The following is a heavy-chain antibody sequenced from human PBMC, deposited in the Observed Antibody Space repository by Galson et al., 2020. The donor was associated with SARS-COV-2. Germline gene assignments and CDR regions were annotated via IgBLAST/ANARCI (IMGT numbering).Heavy chain of an antibody. CDR3: ARVVDVDVEPAGKDGLDV. J-gene: IGHJ6*02. CDR1: GGSFSGYC. CDR2: IDHSGST. D-gene: IGHD6-13*01. V-gene: IGHV4-34*01. Sequence: SETLSLTCAVYGGSFSGYCWTWIRQPPGKGLEWIGEIDHSGSTNYNPSLKSRVTILRDTFKNQFSLKLSSVTAADTAVYYCARVVDVDVEPAGKDGLDVWGRGTTVTVSS.